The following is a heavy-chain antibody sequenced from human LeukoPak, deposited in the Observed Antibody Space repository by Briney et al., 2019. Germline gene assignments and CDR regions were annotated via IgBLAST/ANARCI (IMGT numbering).Heavy chain of an antibody. CDR2: ISAYNGNT. J-gene: IGHJ4*02. Sequence: GSSVKVSCKASGGTFSSYAISWVRQAPGRGLEWMGWISAYNGNTNYAQKLQGRVTMTTDTSTSTAYMELRSLRSDDTAVYYCARGGAWNYADYWGQGTLVTVSS. D-gene: IGHD1-1*01. V-gene: IGHV1-18*01. CDR1: GGTFSSYA. CDR3: ARGGAWNYADY.